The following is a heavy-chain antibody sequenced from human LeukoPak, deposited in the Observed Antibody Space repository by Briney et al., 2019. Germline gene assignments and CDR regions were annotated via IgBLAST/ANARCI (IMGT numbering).Heavy chain of an antibody. J-gene: IGHJ4*02. V-gene: IGHV3-30-3*01. CDR1: GFTFSGYA. D-gene: IGHD4-17*01. CDR2: ISYDGSNK. Sequence: GGFLRLSCAASGFTFSGYAMHWVRQAPGKGLEWVAVISYDGSNKYYADSVKGRFTISRDNSKNTLYLQMNSLRAEDTAVYYCASPPGMTTVVVWGQGTLVTVSS. CDR3: ASPPGMTTVVV.